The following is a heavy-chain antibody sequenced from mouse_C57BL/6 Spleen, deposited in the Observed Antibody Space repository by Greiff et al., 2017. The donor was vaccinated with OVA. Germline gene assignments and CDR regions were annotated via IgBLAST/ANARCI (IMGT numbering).Heavy chain of an antibody. D-gene: IGHD2-3*01. J-gene: IGHJ1*03. CDR1: GYAFSSSW. Sequence: QVQLKQSGPELVKPGASVKISCKASGYAFSSSWMNWVKQRPGKGLEWIGRIYPGDGDTNYNGKFKGKATLTADKSSSTAYMQLSSLTSEDSAVYFCARSYDGYLWYCDVWGTGTTVTVSS. CDR2: IYPGDGDT. CDR3: ARSYDGYLWYCDV. V-gene: IGHV1-82*01.